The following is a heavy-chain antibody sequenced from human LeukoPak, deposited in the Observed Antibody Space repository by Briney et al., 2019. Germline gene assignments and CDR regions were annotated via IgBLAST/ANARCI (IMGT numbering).Heavy chain of an antibody. Sequence: PSETLSLTCTVSGGSVSSGSYYRSWIRQPPGKGLEWIGYIYYSGSTTYNPSLKSRVTISVDTSKNKFSLKLTSVTAADTAVYYCARVPISTTARGYFDYWGQGTLVTVSS. D-gene: IGHD4-17*01. CDR2: IYYSGST. CDR3: ARVPISTTARGYFDY. V-gene: IGHV4-61*01. J-gene: IGHJ4*02. CDR1: GGSVSSGSYY.